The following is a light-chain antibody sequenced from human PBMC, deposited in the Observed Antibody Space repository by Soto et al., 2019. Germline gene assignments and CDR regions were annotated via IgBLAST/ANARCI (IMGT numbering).Light chain of an antibody. V-gene: IGKV1-5*03. Sequence: DIQLTQSPSTLSASVGDTVTITCRASQSISSWLAWYQQKPGKAPKLLIYKASTLKSGVPSRFSGSGSGTEFTLTISSLQSEDFAVYYCQQYNHWPPLTFGGGTKVDI. CDR1: QSISSW. CDR3: QQYNHWPPLT. J-gene: IGKJ4*01. CDR2: KAS.